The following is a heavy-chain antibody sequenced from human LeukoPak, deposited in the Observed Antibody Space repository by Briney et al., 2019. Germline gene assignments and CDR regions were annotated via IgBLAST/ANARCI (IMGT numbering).Heavy chain of an antibody. J-gene: IGHJ4*02. CDR2: INHSGST. Sequence: SETLSLTCAVYGGSFSGYYWSWIRQPPGKGLEWIGEINHSGSTNYNPSLKSRVTISVDTSKNQFSLKLSSVTAADTAVYYYARGGGWYNYWGQGTLVTVSS. D-gene: IGHD6-19*01. CDR1: GGSFSGYY. CDR3: ARGGGWYNY. V-gene: IGHV4-34*01.